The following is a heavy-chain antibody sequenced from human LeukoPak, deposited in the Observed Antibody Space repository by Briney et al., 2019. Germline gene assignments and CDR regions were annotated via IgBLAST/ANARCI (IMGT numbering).Heavy chain of an antibody. Sequence: PGGSLRLSCAASGFTFSSFWMSWVRQAPGKGLEWVAVISYDGSNKYYADSVKGRFTISRDNSKNTLYLQMNSLRAEDTAVYYCAKGIWFGAPYGMDVWGQGTTVTVSS. J-gene: IGHJ6*02. CDR2: ISYDGSNK. V-gene: IGHV3-30*18. CDR1: GFTFSSFW. D-gene: IGHD3-10*01. CDR3: AKGIWFGAPYGMDV.